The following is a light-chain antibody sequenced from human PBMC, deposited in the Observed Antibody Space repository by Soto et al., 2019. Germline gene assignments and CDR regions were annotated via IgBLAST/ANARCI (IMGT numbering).Light chain of an antibody. Sequence: SVLTQSPGALSLSPGESATLSCGASQSVSSRFLAWYQQKPGRAPRVLIYDASTRATGVPDRFSGSGSGTDFTLTISRLEPEDFAVYSCQQYGGSPVTFGQGTQGGYQ. CDR3: QQYGGSPVT. CDR2: DAS. CDR1: QSVSSRF. J-gene: IGKJ1*01. V-gene: IGKV3D-20*01.